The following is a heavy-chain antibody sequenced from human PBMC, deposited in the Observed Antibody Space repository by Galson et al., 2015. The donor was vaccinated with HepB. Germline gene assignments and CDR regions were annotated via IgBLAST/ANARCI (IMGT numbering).Heavy chain of an antibody. D-gene: IGHD6-13*01. Sequence: SVKVSCKASGYTFTGYYMHWVRQAPGQGLEWMGWINPNSGGTNYAQKFQGWVTMTRDTSISTAYMELSRLRSDDTAVYYCARGAAAGPNHYYCYGMDVWGQGTTVTVSS. CDR2: INPNSGGT. CDR1: GYTFTGYY. CDR3: ARGAAAGPNHYYCYGMDV. V-gene: IGHV1-2*04. J-gene: IGHJ6*02.